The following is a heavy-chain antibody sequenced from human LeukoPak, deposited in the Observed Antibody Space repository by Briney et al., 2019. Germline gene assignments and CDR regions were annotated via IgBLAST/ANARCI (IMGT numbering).Heavy chain of an antibody. CDR3: ARDSGYGYGDY. V-gene: IGHV4-59*12. CDR1: GGSINSYY. J-gene: IGHJ4*02. D-gene: IGHD5-18*01. CDR2: IYYSGTT. Sequence: NPSETLSLTCTVSGGSINSYYWSWIRQPPGKGLEWIGFIYYSGTTNYNPSLKSRVTISLDTSKKQFSLKLSSVTAADTAVYYCARDSGYGYGDYWGQGTLVTVSS.